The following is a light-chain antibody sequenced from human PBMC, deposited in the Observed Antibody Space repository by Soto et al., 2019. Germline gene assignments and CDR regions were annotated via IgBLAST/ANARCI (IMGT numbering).Light chain of an antibody. CDR3: QQGYSTTPIT. V-gene: IGKV1-39*01. Sequence: DIQMTQSPSSVSASVGDRVTITCRASQGIKNYLNWYQHKPGAAPKLLIFGASNLESGVPSRFSGSGSGTEFTLSISSLKPEDFATYYCQQGYSTTPITFGQGTRLEIK. J-gene: IGKJ5*01. CDR2: GAS. CDR1: QGIKNY.